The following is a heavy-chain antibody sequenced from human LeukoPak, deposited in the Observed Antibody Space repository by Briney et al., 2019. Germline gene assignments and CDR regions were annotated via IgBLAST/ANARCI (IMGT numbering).Heavy chain of an antibody. J-gene: IGHJ4*02. CDR2: IYTSGST. Sequence: SETLSLTCTVSGGSISSYYWSWIRQPAGKGLEWMGRIYTSGSTNYNPSLKSRVTISVDTSKNQFSLKLSSVTAADTAVYCCARALSKYSSGWYSSRGGLDYWGQGTLVTVSS. CDR1: GGSISSYY. D-gene: IGHD6-19*01. CDR3: ARALSKYSSGWYSSRGGLDY. V-gene: IGHV4-4*07.